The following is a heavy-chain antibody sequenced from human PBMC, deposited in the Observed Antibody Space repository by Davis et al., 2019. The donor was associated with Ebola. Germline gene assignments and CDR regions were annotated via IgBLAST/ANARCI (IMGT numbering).Heavy chain of an antibody. V-gene: IGHV3-74*01. CDR2: INPDGGRT. CDR1: GFTFSSYW. CDR3: AKDTSNIWFDI. D-gene: IGHD1-26*01. J-gene: IGHJ3*02. Sequence: HTGGSLRLSCVASGFTFSSYWMHWVRHAPGKGPVWVSRINPDGGRTGYADSVKGRFTISRDNSKNTLYLQMNGLRVEDTAIYYCAKDTSNIWFDIWGQGTMVTVSS.